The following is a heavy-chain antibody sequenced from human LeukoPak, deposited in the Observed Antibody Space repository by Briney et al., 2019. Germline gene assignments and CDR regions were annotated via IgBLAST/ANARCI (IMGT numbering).Heavy chain of an antibody. CDR3: ARGEYYYDSSGYPYFDY. V-gene: IGHV1-2*02. CDR2: INPNSGGT. D-gene: IGHD3-22*01. CDR1: GYTFTGYY. J-gene: IGHJ4*02. Sequence: ASVKVSCKASGYTFTGYYMHWVRQAPGQGLEWMGWINPNSGGTNYAQKFQGRVTMTRDTSISTAYMELSRPRSDDTAVYYCARGEYYYDSSGYPYFDYWGQGTLVTVSS.